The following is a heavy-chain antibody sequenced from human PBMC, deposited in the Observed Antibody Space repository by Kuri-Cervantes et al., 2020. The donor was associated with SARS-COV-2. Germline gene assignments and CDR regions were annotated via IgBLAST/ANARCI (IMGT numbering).Heavy chain of an antibody. D-gene: IGHD5-18*01. V-gene: IGHV6-1*01. CDR2: TYYRSKWYN. CDR3: ARLGASYSSYGGWFDP. CDR1: GDSVSSNSAA. J-gene: IGHJ5*02. Sequence: SETLSLTCAISGDSVSSNSAAWNWIRQSPSRGLEWLGRTYYRSKWYNDYAVSVKSRITINPDTSKNQFSLKLSSVTAADTAVYYCARLGASYSSYGGWFDPWGQGTLVTVSS.